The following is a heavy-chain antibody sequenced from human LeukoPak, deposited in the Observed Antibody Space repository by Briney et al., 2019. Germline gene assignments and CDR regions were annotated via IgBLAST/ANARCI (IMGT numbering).Heavy chain of an antibody. D-gene: IGHD2-15*01. CDR1: GFTFSSYG. CDR2: IWYDGSNK. V-gene: IGHV3-33*01. Sequence: GGSLRLSCAASGFTFSSYGMHWVRQAPGKGLEWVAVIWYDGSNKYYADSVKGRFTISRDNSKNTLCLQMNSLRAEDTAVYYCAREQARWNWFDPWGQGTLVTVSS. CDR3: AREQARWNWFDP. J-gene: IGHJ5*02.